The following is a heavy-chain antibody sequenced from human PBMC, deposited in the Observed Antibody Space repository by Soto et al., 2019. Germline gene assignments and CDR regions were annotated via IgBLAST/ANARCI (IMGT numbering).Heavy chain of an antibody. Sequence: QVQLVQSGAEVKKPGASVKVSCKASGYTFSDFYVHWVRQAPGHALEWMGWMNPNNGDTYYAEKFEGWVSMTRDTSIRSAYMELRELKSDDSAVYFWARAWGAGSFFYFNSWGQGTLVTVSS. CDR2: MNPNNGDT. D-gene: IGHD3-10*01. V-gene: IGHV1-2*04. CDR1: GYTFSDFY. J-gene: IGHJ4*02. CDR3: ARAWGAGSFFYFNS.